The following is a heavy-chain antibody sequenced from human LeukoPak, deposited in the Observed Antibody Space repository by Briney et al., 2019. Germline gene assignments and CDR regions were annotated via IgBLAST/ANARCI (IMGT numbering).Heavy chain of an antibody. J-gene: IGHJ3*02. V-gene: IGHV4-30-4*01. D-gene: IGHD3-9*01. CDR2: IYYSGST. CDR1: GGSISNGDYY. CDR3: ATLVTPMRAFDI. Sequence: SETLSLTCTVSGGSISNGDYYWSWIRQPPGKGLEWIGYIYYSGSTYYNPSLKSRVTISVDTSKNQFSLKMSSVTGADTAVYYRATLVTPMRAFDIWGQGTMVTVSS.